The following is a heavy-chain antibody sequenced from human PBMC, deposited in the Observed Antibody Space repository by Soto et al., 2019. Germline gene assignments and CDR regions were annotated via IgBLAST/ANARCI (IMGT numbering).Heavy chain of an antibody. V-gene: IGHV3-30-3*01. CDR1: GFTFSSYS. D-gene: IGHD1-26*01. Sequence: VQLVESGGGVVQPGRSLRLSCAASGFTFSSYSMHWVRQAPGKGLEWLAMISYDGSTKYYADSVKGRFTISRDNSKKTLYPQTNSLRGEDTAVYYCAREEWELLYLDYWGQGTLVTVSS. CDR3: AREEWELLYLDY. J-gene: IGHJ4*02. CDR2: ISYDGSTK.